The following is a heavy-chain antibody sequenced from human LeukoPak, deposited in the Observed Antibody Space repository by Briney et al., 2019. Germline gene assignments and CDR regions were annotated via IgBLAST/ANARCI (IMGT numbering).Heavy chain of an antibody. D-gene: IGHD3-10*01. J-gene: IGHJ5*02. CDR3: ASTISAGWFDP. CDR2: IYDSGST. V-gene: IGHV4-59*01. CDR1: GGSISGYY. Sequence: SETLSLTCAVSGGSISGYYWSWIRQPPGKGLEWIGYIYDSGSTNYNPSLKSRVTISVDTSKNQFSLKLNSVTAADTAVYYCASTISAGWFDPWGQGTLVTVSS.